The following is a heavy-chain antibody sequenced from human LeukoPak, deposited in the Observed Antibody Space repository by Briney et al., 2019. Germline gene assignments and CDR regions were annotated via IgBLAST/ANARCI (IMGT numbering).Heavy chain of an antibody. V-gene: IGHV3-11*04. CDR1: GFTFTDHY. CDR3: ARGRWGSYYYYGMDV. J-gene: IGHJ6*02. D-gene: IGHD3-16*01. CDR2: ISSGGDII. Sequence: GGSLRLSCVASGFTFTDHYMSWVRQAPGKGLEWVSYISSGGDIIYYADSVKGRFTISRDNAKNSLFLQMNSLRAEDTAVYYCARGRWGSYYYYGMDVWGQGTTVTVSS.